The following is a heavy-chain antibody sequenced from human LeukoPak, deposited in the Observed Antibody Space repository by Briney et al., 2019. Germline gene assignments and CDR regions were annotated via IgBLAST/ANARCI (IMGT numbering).Heavy chain of an antibody. J-gene: IGHJ4*02. CDR1: GYTFSDYT. Sequence: ASVKVSCKTSGYTFSDYTIHWVRQAPGQGLEWMGWINPSSNAAHYAPRFEGRVSLTRDKSISTADMVLTSLTSDDTGVYYCARSRELLDFDTWGQGTLVSVSS. CDR2: INPSSNAA. CDR3: ARSRELLDFDT. V-gene: IGHV1-2*02. D-gene: IGHD3-10*01.